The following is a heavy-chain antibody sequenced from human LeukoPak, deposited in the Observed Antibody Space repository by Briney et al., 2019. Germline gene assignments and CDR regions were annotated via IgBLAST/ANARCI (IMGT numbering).Heavy chain of an antibody. CDR1: GGTFSSYA. CDR3: ARTYSSSSVYFDY. J-gene: IGHJ4*02. V-gene: IGHV1-69*04. CDR2: IIPIPGIA. D-gene: IGHD6-6*01. Sequence: SVKVSCKASGGTFSSYAISWVRQAPGQGLEWMGRIIPIPGIANYAQKFQGRVTITADKSTSTAYMELSSLRSEDTAVYYCARTYSSSSVYFDYWGQGTLVTVSS.